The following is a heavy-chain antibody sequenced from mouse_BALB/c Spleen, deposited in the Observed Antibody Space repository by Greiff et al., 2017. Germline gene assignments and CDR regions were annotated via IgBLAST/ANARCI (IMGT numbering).Heavy chain of an antibody. CDR1: GFTFSDYY. CDR3: ARDYGNYAMDY. D-gene: IGHD2-1*01. V-gene: IGHV5-4*02. Sequence: EVQGVESGGGLVKPGGSLKLSCAASGFTFSDYYMYWVRQTPEKRLEWVATISDGGSYTYYPDSVKGRFTISRDNAKNNLYLQMSSLKSEDTAMYYCARDYGNYAMDYWGQGTSVTVSS. CDR2: ISDGGSYT. J-gene: IGHJ4*01.